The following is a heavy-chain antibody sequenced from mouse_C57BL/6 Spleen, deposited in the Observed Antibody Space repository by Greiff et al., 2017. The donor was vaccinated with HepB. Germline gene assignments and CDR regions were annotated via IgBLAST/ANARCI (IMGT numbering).Heavy chain of an antibody. CDR2: INPGSGGT. Sequence: VQLQQSGAELVRPGTSVKVSCKASGYAFTNYLIEWVKQRPGQGLEWIGVINPGSGGTNYNEKFKGKATLTADKSSSTAYMQLSSLTSEDSAVYFCARSESPYYGSSYYAMDYWGQGTSVTVSS. J-gene: IGHJ4*01. D-gene: IGHD1-1*01. CDR1: GYAFTNYL. CDR3: ARSESPYYGSSYYAMDY. V-gene: IGHV1-54*01.